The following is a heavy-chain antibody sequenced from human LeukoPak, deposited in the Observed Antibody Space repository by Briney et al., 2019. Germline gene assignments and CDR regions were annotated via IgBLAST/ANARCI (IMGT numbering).Heavy chain of an antibody. Sequence: SGPTLVNPTETLTLTCTVSGFSLSNARMGVSWIRQPPGKALEWPAHIFSNDEKSYSTSLKSRLTISKDTSKSQVVLTMTNMDPVDTATYYCARMSGYYDTSGYYYVFDYWGQGTLVTVSS. CDR2: IFSNDEK. CDR1: GFSLSNARMG. CDR3: ARMSGYYDTSGYYYVFDY. J-gene: IGHJ4*02. V-gene: IGHV2-26*01. D-gene: IGHD3-22*01.